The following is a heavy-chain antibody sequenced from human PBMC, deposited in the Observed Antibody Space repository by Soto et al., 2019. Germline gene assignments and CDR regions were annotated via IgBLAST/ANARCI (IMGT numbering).Heavy chain of an antibody. CDR3: AREGGYNFWSGLGH. CDR1: GYTFNRHT. J-gene: IGHJ4*02. Sequence: ASVKVSCKASGYTFNRHTMHWVRQAPGQRLEWMGRINAGSGDTKNSQKFQGRVTLTADTSARAAYMELSSLRSEDTAVYYCAREGGYNFWSGLGHWGQGTLVTVSS. V-gene: IGHV1-3*01. CDR2: INAGSGDT. D-gene: IGHD3-3*01.